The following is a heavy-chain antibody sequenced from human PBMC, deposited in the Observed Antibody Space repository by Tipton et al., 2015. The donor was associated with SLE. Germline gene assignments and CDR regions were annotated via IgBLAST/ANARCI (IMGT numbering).Heavy chain of an antibody. D-gene: IGHD3-22*01. V-gene: IGHV3-15*01. Sequence: GSLRLSCTASGFTFSDAWMTWVRQAPGKGLEWIGRIKSRGSGGTTDYAAPVKGRFILSRDDSKSMIYLQMTGLKIEDTGVYYCVHDSSGYFTSHHWGQGAPVTVAP. CDR3: VHDSSGYFTSHH. J-gene: IGHJ4*02. CDR1: GFTFSDAW. CDR2: IKSRGSGGTT.